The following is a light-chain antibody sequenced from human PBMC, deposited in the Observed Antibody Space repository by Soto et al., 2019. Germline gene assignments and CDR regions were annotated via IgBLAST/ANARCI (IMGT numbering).Light chain of an antibody. CDR3: QQRTSWLT. V-gene: IGKV3-11*01. CDR2: DAT. CDR1: QTVNTF. Sequence: EIVLTQSPATLSLSPGERATLSCRASQTVNTFLAWYQQKPGQAPRLLIYDATNRAAGIPARFSGGGSGTDFTLTISSLEPEDFAVYYCQQRTSWLTFGGGTKVEIK. J-gene: IGKJ4*01.